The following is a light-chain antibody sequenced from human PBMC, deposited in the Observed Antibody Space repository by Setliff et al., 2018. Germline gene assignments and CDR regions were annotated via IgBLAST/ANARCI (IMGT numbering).Light chain of an antibody. J-gene: IGLJ2*01. CDR2: DVT. CDR3: SSSTNTHTLLV. V-gene: IGLV2-14*03. CDR1: ASDGDNYNF. Sequence: QSVLTQPASVSGSPGQSITISCTGTASDGDNYNFVSWYQHHPGKAPKLLIYDVTNRPSGVSSRFSGSKSGNTASLIISALQTEDEADYYCSSSTNTHTLLVFGGGTQRTVL.